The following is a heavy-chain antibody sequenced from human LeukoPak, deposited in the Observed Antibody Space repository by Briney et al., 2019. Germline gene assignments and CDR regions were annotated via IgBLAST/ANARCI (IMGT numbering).Heavy chain of an antibody. CDR2: ISWNSCSI. CDR3: AKDISYGYGQLSVYYFDY. D-gene: IGHD5-18*01. CDR1: GFTFDDYA. J-gene: IGHJ4*02. Sequence: PGRSLRLSCAASGFTFDDYAMPWVRQAPGKGLEWCSGISWNSCSIGYADSVKGRFTISRDNAKNSLYLQMNSLRAEDTALYYCAKDISYGYGQLSVYYFDYWGQGTLVTVSS. V-gene: IGHV3-9*01.